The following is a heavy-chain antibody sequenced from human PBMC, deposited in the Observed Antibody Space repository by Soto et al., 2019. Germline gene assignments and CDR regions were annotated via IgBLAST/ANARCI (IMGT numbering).Heavy chain of an antibody. CDR1: GFTFSSYA. J-gene: IGHJ4*02. D-gene: IGHD1-26*01. Sequence: GGSLRPSCVASGFTFSSYAMSWVRQAPGKGLEWVSAISGSGGSTYYADSVKGRFTISRDNSKNTLYLQMNSLRAEDTAVYYCANIVGATRPGPFDYWGQGTLVTVSS. CDR3: ANIVGATRPGPFDY. V-gene: IGHV3-23*01. CDR2: ISGSGGST.